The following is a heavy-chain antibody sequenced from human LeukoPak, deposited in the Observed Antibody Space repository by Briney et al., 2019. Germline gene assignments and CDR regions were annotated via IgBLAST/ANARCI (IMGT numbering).Heavy chain of an antibody. CDR1: GFTFTSYA. CDR3: AKGRNEDGDAALNY. Sequence: GGSLRLSCAASGFTFTSYAMSWVRQAPGKGLEWVSSISGSGDNTFYADSVKGRFTISRDNSKNTLYLQMNTLRSEDTAAYHCAKGRNEDGDAALNYWGQGTLVTVSS. D-gene: IGHD4-17*01. CDR2: ISGSGDNT. V-gene: IGHV3-23*01. J-gene: IGHJ4*02.